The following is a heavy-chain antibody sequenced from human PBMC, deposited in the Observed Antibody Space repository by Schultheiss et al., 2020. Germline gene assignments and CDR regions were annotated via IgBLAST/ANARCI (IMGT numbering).Heavy chain of an antibody. CDR1: GYTFTGYY. V-gene: IGHV1-8*02. D-gene: IGHD5-18*01. Sequence: ASVKVSCKASGYTFTGYYMHWVRQAPGQGLEWMGWMNPNSGNTGYAQKFQGRVTMTRNTSISTAYMELSSLRSEDTAVYYCARVYLRGYSYGFGYWGQGTLVTVSS. CDR2: MNPNSGNT. CDR3: ARVYLRGYSYGFGY. J-gene: IGHJ4*02.